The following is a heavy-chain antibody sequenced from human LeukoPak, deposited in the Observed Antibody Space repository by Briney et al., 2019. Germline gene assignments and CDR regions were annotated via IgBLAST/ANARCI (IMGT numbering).Heavy chain of an antibody. J-gene: IGHJ3*02. V-gene: IGHV3-11*04. CDR1: GFTFSDYY. CDR2: ISSSGSTI. Sequence: GGSLRLSCAASGFTFSDYYMGWIRQAPGKGLEWVSYISSSGSTIYYADSVKGRFTISRDNAKNSLYLQMNSLRAEDTAVYYCARYLGYCSSTSCYVSPNDAFDIWGQGTMVTVSS. D-gene: IGHD2-2*01. CDR3: ARYLGYCSSTSCYVSPNDAFDI.